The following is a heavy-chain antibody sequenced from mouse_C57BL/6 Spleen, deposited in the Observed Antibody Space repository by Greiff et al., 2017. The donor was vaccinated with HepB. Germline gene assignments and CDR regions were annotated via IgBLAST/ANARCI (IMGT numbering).Heavy chain of an antibody. D-gene: IGHD1-1*01. CDR1: GYSITSGYY. Sequence: EVKLVESGPGLVKPSQSLSLTCSVTGYSITSGYYWNWIRQFPGNKLEWMGYISYDGSNNYNPSLKNRISITRDTSKNQFFLKLNSVTTEDTATYYWARDKIYYYGSSPGYFDYWGQGTTLTVSS. V-gene: IGHV3-6*01. CDR3: ARDKIYYYGSSPGYFDY. J-gene: IGHJ2*01. CDR2: ISYDGSN.